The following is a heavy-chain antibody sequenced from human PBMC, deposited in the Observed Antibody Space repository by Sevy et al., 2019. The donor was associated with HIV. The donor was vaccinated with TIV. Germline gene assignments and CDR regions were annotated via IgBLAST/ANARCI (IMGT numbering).Heavy chain of an antibody. CDR1: GFTLGSYT. D-gene: IGHD2-21*02. Sequence: GGSLRLSCAASGFTLGSYTMNWVRQAPGEGLEWVASISATGGSTYYADSVKGRFTISRDVSKGLHLLQMNSLTAEDTAIFYCAKTLQKLPFHPHYFDYWGQGTLVTVSS. V-gene: IGHV3-23*01. CDR2: ISATGGST. J-gene: IGHJ4*02. CDR3: AKTLQKLPFHPHYFDY.